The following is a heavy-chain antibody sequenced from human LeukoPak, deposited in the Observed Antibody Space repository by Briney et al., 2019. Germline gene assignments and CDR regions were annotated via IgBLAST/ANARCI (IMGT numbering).Heavy chain of an antibody. J-gene: IGHJ4*02. CDR1: GHSLNEIS. CDR2: FDPEDGGT. D-gene: IGHD5-24*01. Sequence: GASVKVSCKVSGHSLNEISMYWVRQAPGKGLECMGLFDPEDGGTIYAQRFKGRLTLTGDTSTDTVYMDLSSLTPEDTAVYYCATGATIPAGFDFWGQGTLVTVSS. CDR3: ATGATIPAGFDF. V-gene: IGHV1-24*01.